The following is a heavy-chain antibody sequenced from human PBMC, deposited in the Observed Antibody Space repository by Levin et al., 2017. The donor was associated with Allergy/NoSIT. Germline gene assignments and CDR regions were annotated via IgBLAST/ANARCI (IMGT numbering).Heavy chain of an antibody. V-gene: IGHV4-34*09. D-gene: IGHD2-8*01. CDR2: INYSGST. CDR3: ARDGGFCTNGVCPPYYYYPIDV. J-gene: IGHJ6*02. CDR1: GGSFSDSY. Sequence: SQTLSLTCAVYGGSFSDSYWSWIRQHPGKGLEWIGYINYSGSTYYNPSLKSRVTISVDTSKNQFSLKLNSVTAADTAVYYCARDGGFCTNGVCPPYYYYPIDVWGQGTTVTVSS.